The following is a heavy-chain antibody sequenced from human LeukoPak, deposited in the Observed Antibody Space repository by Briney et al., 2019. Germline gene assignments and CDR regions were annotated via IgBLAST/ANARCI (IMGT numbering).Heavy chain of an antibody. V-gene: IGHV6-1*01. D-gene: IGHD3-10*01. CDR1: GDSVSSNSAA. CDR3: ASLGSGSPLHDY. J-gene: IGHJ4*02. Sequence: SQTLSLTCAISGDSVSSNSAAWNWIRQSPSRGHQWLGRTYHRSKWYNDYAVSVKSRITINPDTSKNQFSLQLNSVTPDDTAVYYCASLGSGSPLHDYWGQGTLVTVSS. CDR2: TYHRSKWYN.